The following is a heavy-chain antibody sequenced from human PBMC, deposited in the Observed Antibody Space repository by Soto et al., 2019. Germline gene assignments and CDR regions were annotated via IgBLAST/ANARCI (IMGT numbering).Heavy chain of an antibody. J-gene: IGHJ4*02. V-gene: IGHV1-46*01. Sequence: QVQLMQSGAEVKKPGASVKVSCKASGDTFTDYYIHGVRQAPGQGLEWMGTVNPSGGHTTYAQHFLGRVTMTRDTSTSTPYMELTSLTSDDTAIYYCARGGHVVVVTAALDYWGQGTLVTVSS. D-gene: IGHD2-21*02. CDR1: GDTFTDYY. CDR2: VNPSGGHT. CDR3: ARGGHVVVVTAALDY.